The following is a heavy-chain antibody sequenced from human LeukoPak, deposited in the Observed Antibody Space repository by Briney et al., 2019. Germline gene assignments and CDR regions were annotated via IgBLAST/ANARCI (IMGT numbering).Heavy chain of an antibody. V-gene: IGHV3-66*02. CDR3: ARERYGGPDAFGI. CDR1: GFTVSSNY. Sequence: GGSLRLSCAASGFTVSSNYMSWVRQAPGKGLEWVSVIYSGGSTYYADSVKGRFTISRDNSKNTLYLQMNSLRAEDTAVYYCARERYGGPDAFGIWGQGTMVTVSS. D-gene: IGHD4-23*01. J-gene: IGHJ3*02. CDR2: IYSGGST.